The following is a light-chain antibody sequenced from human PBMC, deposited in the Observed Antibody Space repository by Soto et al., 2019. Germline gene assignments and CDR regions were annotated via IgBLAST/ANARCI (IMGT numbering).Light chain of an antibody. Sequence: QSALTQSPSASGSPGQSVTISCTGTKNDIGVYDFVSWYQHHPGKAPRLIIYEVVQRPSGVPDRFSGSKSGNTASLTVSGLQAADEADYYCSSYTSSSTLVFGGGTKVTVL. V-gene: IGLV2-8*01. CDR1: KNDIGVYDF. J-gene: IGLJ2*01. CDR3: SSYTSSSTLV. CDR2: EVV.